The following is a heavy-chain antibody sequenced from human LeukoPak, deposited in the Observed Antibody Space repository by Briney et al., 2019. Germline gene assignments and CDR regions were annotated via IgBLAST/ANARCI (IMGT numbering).Heavy chain of an antibody. D-gene: IGHD4-17*01. CDR2: IYYSGST. CDR3: ARHEHGDHGDPNWFDP. CDR1: GGSISSHY. V-gene: IGHV4-59*11. Sequence: SETLSLTCIVSGGSISSHYWSWIRQTPGKGLEYIGYIYYSGSTDYNPSLKSRVTISLDTSKNQFSLNLRSVTAADTAVYCCARHEHGDHGDPNWFDPWGQGTLVTVSS. J-gene: IGHJ5*02.